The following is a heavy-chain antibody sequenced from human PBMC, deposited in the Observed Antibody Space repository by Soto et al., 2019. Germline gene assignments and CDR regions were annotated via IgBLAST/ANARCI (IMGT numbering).Heavy chain of an antibody. V-gene: IGHV4-59*01. D-gene: IGHD3-22*01. CDR3: ARGYYDTSGQSNTFDI. Sequence: QVQLQESGPGLVKPSETLSLTCTVSGASISSSYWSWIRQSPGKGLEWIGYVYYSGSTNYNPSLKSRVTISVDTSKNQFSLKLSSVTAADTAVYYCARGYYDTSGQSNTFDIWGQGTMFTVSS. CDR2: VYYSGST. CDR1: GASISSSY. J-gene: IGHJ3*02.